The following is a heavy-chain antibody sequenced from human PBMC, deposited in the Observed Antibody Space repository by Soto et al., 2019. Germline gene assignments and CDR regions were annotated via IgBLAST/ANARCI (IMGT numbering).Heavy chain of an antibody. V-gene: IGHV1-8*01. CDR2: MNPNSGNT. D-gene: IGHD1-26*01. CDR1: GYTFTSYD. CDR3: ARGLSAWVEHNAFDV. Sequence: QVQLVQSGAEVKKPGASVKVSCKASGYTFTSYDITWVRQATGQGLEWMGWMNPNSGNTGYAQKFQGRVTMTRNTSISTAYMELSSLRSEDTAVYFCARGLSAWVEHNAFDVWGQGTVVTVSS. J-gene: IGHJ3*01.